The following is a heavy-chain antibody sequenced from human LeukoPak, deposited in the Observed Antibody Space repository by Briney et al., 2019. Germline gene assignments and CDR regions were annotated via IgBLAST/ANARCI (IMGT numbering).Heavy chain of an antibody. CDR1: GGSISSSSYY. D-gene: IGHD3-16*01. CDR2: IYYSGST. J-gene: IGHJ4*02. Sequence: SETLSLTCTVSGGSISSSSYYWGWIRQPPGKGLEWIGSIYYSGSTYYNPSLKSRVTISVDTSKNQFSLKLSSVTAADTAVYYCARGGTYDYVWGSYPYYFDYWGQGTLVTVSS. V-gene: IGHV4-39*07. CDR3: ARGGTYDYVWGSYPYYFDY.